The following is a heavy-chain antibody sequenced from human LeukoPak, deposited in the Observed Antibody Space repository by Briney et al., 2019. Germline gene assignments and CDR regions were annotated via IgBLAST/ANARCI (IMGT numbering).Heavy chain of an antibody. CDR2: IYYSGST. CDR3: AREDTAMVNGLDY. Sequence: SETLSLTCTVSGGSISSYYWSWIRQPPGKGLEWSGYIYYSGSTNYNPSLNSRVTISVDTSKNQFSLKLSSVTAADTAVHYCAREDTAMVNGLDYWGQGTLVTVSS. J-gene: IGHJ4*02. CDR1: GGSISSYY. V-gene: IGHV4-59*01. D-gene: IGHD5-18*01.